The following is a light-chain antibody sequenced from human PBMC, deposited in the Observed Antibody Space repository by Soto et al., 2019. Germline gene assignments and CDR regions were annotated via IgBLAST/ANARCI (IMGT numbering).Light chain of an antibody. CDR3: QQYGRSPGYT. CDR1: QSVSSSY. Sequence: EIVLTQSPGTLSLSPGERATLSCRASQSVSSSYLTWYQQKPGQTPRVLVYGSSRRATGIPDRFSGSWSGTDSTLTISRLEPEDFAVYYCQQYGRSPGYTFGQGTKLEIK. CDR2: GSS. J-gene: IGKJ2*01. V-gene: IGKV3-20*01.